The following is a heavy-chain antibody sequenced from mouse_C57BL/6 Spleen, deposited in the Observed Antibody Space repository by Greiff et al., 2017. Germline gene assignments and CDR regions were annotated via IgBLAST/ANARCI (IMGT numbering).Heavy chain of an antibody. D-gene: IGHD3-2*02. Sequence: EVKLMESGPELVKPGASVKIPCKASGYTFTDYNMDWVKQSHGKSLEWIGDINPNNGGTIYNQKFKGKATLTVDKSSSTAYMELRSLTSEDTAVYYCARPRQLRPYYYAMDYWGQGTSVTVSS. CDR3: ARPRQLRPYYYAMDY. V-gene: IGHV1-18*01. CDR1: GYTFTDYN. J-gene: IGHJ4*01. CDR2: INPNNGGT.